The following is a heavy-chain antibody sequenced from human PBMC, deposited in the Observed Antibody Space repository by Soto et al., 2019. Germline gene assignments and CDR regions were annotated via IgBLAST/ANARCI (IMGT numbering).Heavy chain of an antibody. V-gene: IGHV1-18*04. Sequence: QAQVVQSGAEVKKSGASVRVSCKASGYTLTNYGVTWVRQAPGQGLEWLGRVTPYKADTNSAQNLQGRVTMATDTSTNTAYLELRSLRSDDTAVYFCATDGPSNSGNLYAFDIWGQGTMVTVSA. CDR3: ATDGPSNSGNLYAFDI. CDR2: VTPYKADT. J-gene: IGHJ3*02. D-gene: IGHD5-12*01. CDR1: GYTLTNYG.